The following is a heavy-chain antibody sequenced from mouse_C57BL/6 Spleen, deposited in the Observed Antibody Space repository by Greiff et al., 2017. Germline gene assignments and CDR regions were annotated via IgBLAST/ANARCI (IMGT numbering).Heavy chain of an antibody. CDR3: AGPALRGWYFDV. J-gene: IGHJ1*03. V-gene: IGHV1-82*01. CDR1: GYAFSSSW. CDR2: IYPGDGDT. Sequence: QVQLQQSGPELVKPGASVKISCKASGYAFSSSWMNWVKQRPGKGLEWIGRIYPGDGDTNYNGKFKGKATLTADESSSTAYMQLSSLTSEDSAVYFCAGPALRGWYFDVWGTGTTVTVSS.